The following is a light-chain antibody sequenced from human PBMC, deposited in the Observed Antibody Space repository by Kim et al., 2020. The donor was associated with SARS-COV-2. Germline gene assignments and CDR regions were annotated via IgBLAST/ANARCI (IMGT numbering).Light chain of an antibody. J-gene: IGLJ3*02. CDR2: SNN. CDR1: SSNIGSNN. Sequence: QSVLTQPPSASGTPGQRVTISCSGSSSNIGSNNVVWNQQLPGAAPNLLIYSNNQRPSGIPDRFSGSRSGTSASLAISWLQSGDEADYYCAVWDDSLKQGVFGGGTQLTVL. CDR3: AVWDDSLKQGV. V-gene: IGLV1-44*01.